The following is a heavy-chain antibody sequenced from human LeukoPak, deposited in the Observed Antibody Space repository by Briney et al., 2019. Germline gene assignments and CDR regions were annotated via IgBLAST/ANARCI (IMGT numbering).Heavy chain of an antibody. CDR2: ISGSGGST. D-gene: IGHD2-2*01. V-gene: IGHV3-23*01. CDR3: ARGRCSSTSCLIDS. J-gene: IGHJ4*02. Sequence: GGSLRLSCAASGFTFSSYAMSWVRQAPGKGLEWVSAISGSGGSTYYADSVKGRFTISRDNSKNTLYLQMNSLRAEDTAVYYCARGRCSSTSCLIDSWGQGTLVTVSS. CDR1: GFTFSSYA.